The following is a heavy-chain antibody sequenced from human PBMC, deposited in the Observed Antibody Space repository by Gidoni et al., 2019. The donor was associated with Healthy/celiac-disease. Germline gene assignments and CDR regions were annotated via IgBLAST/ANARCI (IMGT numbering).Heavy chain of an antibody. Sequence: EVQLVESGGGLVQPGRSLRLSCAASGFTFDDYAMHWVRQAPGKGLEWVSGISWNIGSIGYADSVKGRFTISRDNAKNSLYLQMNSLRAEDTALYYCAKDIRMVRGVGFDYWGQGTLVTVSS. V-gene: IGHV3-9*01. CDR3: AKDIRMVRGVGFDY. CDR1: GFTFDDYA. J-gene: IGHJ4*02. D-gene: IGHD3-10*01. CDR2: ISWNIGSI.